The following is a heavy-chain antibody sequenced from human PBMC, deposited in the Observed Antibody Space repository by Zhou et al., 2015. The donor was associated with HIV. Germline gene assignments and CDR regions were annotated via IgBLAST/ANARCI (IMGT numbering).Heavy chain of an antibody. CDR1: GDTFSSYG. Sequence: QVQLVQSGAEVKKPGSSVKVSCKASGDTFSSYGISWVRQAPGQGLEWMGGVIPLFGTANYAQKFQGRVTITADESTSTAYMELSSLRSEDTAVYYCARDPVSIIPYYYDSSGYYYRAGRDRFPEWYFDLWGRGTLVTVSS. CDR3: ARDPVSIIPYYYDSSGYYYRAGRDRFPEWYFDL. CDR2: VIPLFGTA. V-gene: IGHV1-69*01. D-gene: IGHD3-22*01. J-gene: IGHJ2*01.